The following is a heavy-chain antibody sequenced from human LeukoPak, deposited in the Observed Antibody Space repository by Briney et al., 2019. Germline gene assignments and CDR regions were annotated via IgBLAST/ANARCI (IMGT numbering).Heavy chain of an antibody. CDR1: GGSISSYY. CDR2: IYYSGST. CDR3: AREERYFDRYYGMDV. D-gene: IGHD3-9*01. Sequence: PSETLSLTCTVSGGSISSYYWSWIRQPPGKGLEWIGYIYYSGSTNYNPSLKSRVTISVDTSKNQFSLKLSSVTAADTAVYYCAREERYFDRYYGMDVWGQGTTVTVSS. J-gene: IGHJ6*02. V-gene: IGHV4-59*01.